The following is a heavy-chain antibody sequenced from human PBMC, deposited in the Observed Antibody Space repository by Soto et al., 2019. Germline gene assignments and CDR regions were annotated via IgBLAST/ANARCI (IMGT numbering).Heavy chain of an antibody. J-gene: IGHJ6*02. D-gene: IGHD2-15*01. V-gene: IGHV1-69*01. Sequence: GASVKASCKTSGGSFSTYGITWVRQAPGQGLEWMGEIIPIIGTANYTQKFQGRVTITAEESPSTAYMDLSSLRPEAPAVYYGGRLSQPAGYCSGAGCLYYDCLDDWGQGTTVTVSS. CDR2: IIPIIGTA. CDR1: GGSFSTYG. CDR3: GRLSQPAGYCSGAGCLYYDCLDD.